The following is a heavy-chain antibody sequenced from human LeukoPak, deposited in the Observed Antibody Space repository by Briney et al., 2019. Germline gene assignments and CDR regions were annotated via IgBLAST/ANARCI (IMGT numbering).Heavy chain of an antibody. Sequence: SETLSLTCAVYGGSFSGYYWSWIRQPPGEGLEWIGEINHSGSTNYNPSLKSRVTISVDTSKNQFSLKLSSVTAADTAVYYCATSSAAGTYYYGMDVWGQGTTVTVSS. CDR2: INHSGST. CDR1: GGSFSGYY. J-gene: IGHJ6*02. D-gene: IGHD6-13*01. CDR3: ATSSAAGTYYYGMDV. V-gene: IGHV4-34*01.